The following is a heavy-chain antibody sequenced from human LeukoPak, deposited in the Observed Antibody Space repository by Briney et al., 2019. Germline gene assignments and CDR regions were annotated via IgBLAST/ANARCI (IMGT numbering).Heavy chain of an antibody. Sequence: GGSLRLSCAASGFTFSSYSMMWVRQAPGKGLEWVSYISSSSTTIHYADSVKGRFTISRDNAKNSVYLQMNSLRAEDTAVYYCARDGASGSYASNFDYWGQGTLVTVSS. CDR3: ARDGASGSYASNFDY. D-gene: IGHD1-26*01. CDR1: GFTFSSYS. V-gene: IGHV3-48*01. J-gene: IGHJ4*02. CDR2: ISSSSTTI.